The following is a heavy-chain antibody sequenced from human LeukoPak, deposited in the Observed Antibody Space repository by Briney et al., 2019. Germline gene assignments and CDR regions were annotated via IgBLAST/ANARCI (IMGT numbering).Heavy chain of an antibody. Sequence: GGSLRLSCAASGFTFSSYSMNWVRQAPGKGLEWVSSISSSSSYIYYADSVKGRFTISRDNAKNSLYLQMNSLRAEDTAVYYCARDSSQYCSSTSCSPFDYWGQGTLVTVSS. J-gene: IGHJ4*02. CDR1: GFTFSSYS. D-gene: IGHD2-2*01. CDR2: ISSSSSYI. V-gene: IGHV3-21*01. CDR3: ARDSSQYCSSTSCSPFDY.